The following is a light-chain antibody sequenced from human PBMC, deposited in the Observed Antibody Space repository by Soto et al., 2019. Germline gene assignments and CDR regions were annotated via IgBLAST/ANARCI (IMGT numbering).Light chain of an antibody. CDR2: DVS. CDR1: SSDVGGYNY. J-gene: IGLJ1*01. CDR3: SSYTSSSTLV. Sequence: QSALTQPASVSGSPGQSITISCTGTSSDVGGYNYVSWYQQHPGKAPKLMIYDVSNRPSGVSNRFSGSKSGNTASLSISGLQAEEEADYYFSSYTSSSTLVFGTGTKLTVL. V-gene: IGLV2-14*01.